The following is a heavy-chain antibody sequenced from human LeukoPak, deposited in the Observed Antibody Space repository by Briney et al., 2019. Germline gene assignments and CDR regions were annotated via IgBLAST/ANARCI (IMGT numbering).Heavy chain of an antibody. Sequence: PGGSLRLSCAASGFTFSTYSMNWVRQAPGKGLEWVSYISSSNSSIYYADSVKGRFTISRDNSKNTLYLQMNSLRAEDTAVYYCASTQRGDYFDYWGQGTLVTVSS. CDR3: ASTQRGDYFDY. V-gene: IGHV3-48*01. D-gene: IGHD2-15*01. CDR2: ISSSNSSI. J-gene: IGHJ4*02. CDR1: GFTFSTYS.